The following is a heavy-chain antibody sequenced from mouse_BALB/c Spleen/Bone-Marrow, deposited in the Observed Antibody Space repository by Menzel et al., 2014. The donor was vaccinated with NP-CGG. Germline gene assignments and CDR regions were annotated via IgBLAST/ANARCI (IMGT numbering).Heavy chain of an antibody. V-gene: IGHV1-26*01. CDR3: ARWGYGIGY. CDR2: VNPNNGGT. CDR1: GYSFTGYY. J-gene: IGHJ2*01. D-gene: IGHD2-2*01. Sequence: EVQLQQSGPDLVKPGASVKLSCKASGYSFTGYYMHWVKQSHGRSLEWIGRVNPNNGGTSYNQKFKGKAILTVDKSSSTAYMELRSLTSEDSAVYYCARWGYGIGYWGQGTTLTVSS.